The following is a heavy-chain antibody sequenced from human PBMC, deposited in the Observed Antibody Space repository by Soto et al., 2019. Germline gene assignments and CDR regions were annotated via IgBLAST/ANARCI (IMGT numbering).Heavy chain of an antibody. Sequence: EVQVLESGGGLVQPGVSLRLSCAASGFTFSNYAMRWVRQAPGKGLEWVASISGSGGSTYYADSVKGRLTISRDSSKNTLYLQINSLRADDTAVYYCANLERITPARGYFQHWGQGTLVTASS. CDR2: ISGSGGST. J-gene: IGHJ1*01. D-gene: IGHD3-10*01. V-gene: IGHV3-23*01. CDR3: ANLERITPARGYFQH. CDR1: GFTFSNYA.